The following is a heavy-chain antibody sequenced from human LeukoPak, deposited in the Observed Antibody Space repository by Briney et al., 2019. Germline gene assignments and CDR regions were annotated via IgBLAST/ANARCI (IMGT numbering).Heavy chain of an antibody. CDR1: GDSISSYF. CDR2: IHHTGIT. D-gene: IGHD2-8*01. CDR3: ARYFCPNGLCSHFDY. Sequence: SETLSLTCTVSGDSISSYFRSWIRQPPGKGLEWIGYIHHTGITNYNPSLKSRVTISVDTAKNQFSLKLSSVTAADTAIYYCARYFCPNGLCSHFDYWGRGTLVTVSS. J-gene: IGHJ4*02. V-gene: IGHV4-59*01.